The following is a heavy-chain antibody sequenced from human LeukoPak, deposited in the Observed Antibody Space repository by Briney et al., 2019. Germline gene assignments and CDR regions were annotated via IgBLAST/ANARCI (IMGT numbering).Heavy chain of an antibody. D-gene: IGHD1-14*01. CDR3: AKDPKPSLVGNYYFDY. Sequence: GGSLRLSCAVSGFTFSSYAMSWVRQAPGKGLEWVSAISGSGGSTYYADSVEGRFTISRDNSKNTLYLQMNSLRAEDTAVYYCAKDPKPSLVGNYYFDYWGQGTLVTVSS. CDR1: GFTFSSYA. V-gene: IGHV3-23*01. J-gene: IGHJ4*02. CDR2: ISGSGGST.